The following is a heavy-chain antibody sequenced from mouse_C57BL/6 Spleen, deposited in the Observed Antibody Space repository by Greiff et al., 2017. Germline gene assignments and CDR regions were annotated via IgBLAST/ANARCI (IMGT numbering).Heavy chain of an antibody. J-gene: IGHJ4*01. CDR2: FYPGSGSI. V-gene: IGHV1-62-2*01. CDR1: GYTFTEYT. Sequence: VQLQQSGADLVKPAASLSLSCTVSGYTFTEYTIHWVKQRSGQGLEWIGWFYPGSGSIKYNAKFKNKAKLTANKSSSTVYMELSRLTSEDSAVYFCARHEDGNFPMDYWGRGTSVTVPS. CDR3: ARHEDGNFPMDY. D-gene: IGHD2-1*01.